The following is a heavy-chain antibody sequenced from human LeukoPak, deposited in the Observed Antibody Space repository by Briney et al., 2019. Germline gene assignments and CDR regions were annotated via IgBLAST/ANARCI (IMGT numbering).Heavy chain of an antibody. CDR3: ARDYEDLTVRGVLRAADY. V-gene: IGHV3-48*04. J-gene: IGHJ4*02. CDR1: EFNYSTYC. CDR2: ISSSSSTI. D-gene: IGHD3-10*01. Sequence: HLGGSLILSCAASEFNYSTYCMNLVRQAPGKGLAWVAYISSSSSTIYYADSVKGRFTISRDNAKNSLYLQMNSLRAEDTAVYYCARDYEDLTVRGVLRAADYWGQGTLVTVSS.